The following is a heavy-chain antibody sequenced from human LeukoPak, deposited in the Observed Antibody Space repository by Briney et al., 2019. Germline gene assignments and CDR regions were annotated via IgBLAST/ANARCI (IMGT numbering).Heavy chain of an antibody. Sequence: QPSETLSLTCAVYGGSFSGYYWSWIRQPPGKGLEWLANIKQDGSQKYYVDSVKGRFTISRDNAKNSLYLEMNSLRAEDTAVYNCARGFYDSDSTGLYFDHWGQGTLVTVSS. D-gene: IGHD2/OR15-2a*01. CDR1: GGSFSGYY. V-gene: IGHV3-7*01. J-gene: IGHJ1*01. CDR3: ARGFYDSDSTGLYFDH. CDR2: IKQDGSQK.